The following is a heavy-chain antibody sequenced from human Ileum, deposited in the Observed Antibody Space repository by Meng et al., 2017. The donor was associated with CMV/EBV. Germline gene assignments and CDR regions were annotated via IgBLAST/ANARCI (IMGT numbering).Heavy chain of an antibody. CDR3: ATLGSSDQGARDY. D-gene: IGHD1-26*01. V-gene: IGHV3-73*01. J-gene: IGHJ4*02. CDR1: GFSIMCSR. Sequence: GFSIMCSRWQWVRQASRKALEWVGRTRGKANSHATAYAASVEGRFTISRDDSKNTAYLQMNSLKTDDTAVYYCATLGSSDQGARDYWGQGTLVTGLL. CDR2: TRGKANSHAT.